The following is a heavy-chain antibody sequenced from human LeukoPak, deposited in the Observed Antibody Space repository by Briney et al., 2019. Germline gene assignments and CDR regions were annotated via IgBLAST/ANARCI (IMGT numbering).Heavy chain of an antibody. V-gene: IGHV4-30-4*01. Sequence: SETLSLTCTVSGGSISSGDYYWSWIRQPPGKGLEWIGYIYYSGSTYYNPSLKSRVTISVDTSKNQFSLKLSSVTAADTAVYYCAREGSSGYYDYWGQGPLVTVSS. D-gene: IGHD3-22*01. CDR2: IYYSGST. J-gene: IGHJ4*02. CDR1: GGSISSGDYY. CDR3: AREGSSGYYDY.